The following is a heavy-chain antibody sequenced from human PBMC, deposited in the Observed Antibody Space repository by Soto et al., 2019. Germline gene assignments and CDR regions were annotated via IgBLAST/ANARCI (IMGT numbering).Heavy chain of an antibody. V-gene: IGHV5-51*01. CDR1: GYSFTSYW. J-gene: IGHJ6*02. D-gene: IGHD6-6*01. CDR2: IYPGDSDT. Sequence: GESLKISFKGSGYSFTSYWIGWVRQMPGKGLEWMGIIYPGDSDTRYSPSFQGQVTISADKSISTAYLQWSSLKASDTAMYYCARPGIAARYYYGMDVRGQGTTVTVS. CDR3: ARPGIAARYYYGMDV.